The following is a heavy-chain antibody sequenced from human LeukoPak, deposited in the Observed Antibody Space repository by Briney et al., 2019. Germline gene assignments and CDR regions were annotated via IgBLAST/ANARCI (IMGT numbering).Heavy chain of an antibody. V-gene: IGHV4-34*01. D-gene: IGHD2-2*01. CDR2: INHSGST. CDR3: ARRNIVEVPAAMLLLNWFDP. J-gene: IGHJ5*02. CDR1: GGSFSGYY. Sequence: SETLSLTCAVYGGSFSGYYWSWIRQPPGKGLEWIGEINHSGSTNYNPSLKSRVTISVDTSKNQFSLKLSSVTAADTAVYYCARRNIVEVPAAMLLLNWFDPWGQGTLVTVSS.